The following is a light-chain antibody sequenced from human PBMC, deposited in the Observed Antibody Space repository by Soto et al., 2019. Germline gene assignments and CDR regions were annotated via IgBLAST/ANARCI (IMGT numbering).Light chain of an antibody. Sequence: QSVLTQPASVSGSPGQSITIACTGTSSDVGGYKYVSWYQQHPGKAPKLMIYEVSNRPSGVSNRFSGSKSGNTASLTISGLQAEDEADYSCSSYSSSSPLVFVTGTKVTAL. J-gene: IGLJ1*01. CDR1: SSDVGGYKY. CDR2: EVS. V-gene: IGLV2-14*01. CDR3: SSYSSSSPLV.